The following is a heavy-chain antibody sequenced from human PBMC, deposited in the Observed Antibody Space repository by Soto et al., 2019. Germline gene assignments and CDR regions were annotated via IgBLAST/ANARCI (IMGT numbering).Heavy chain of an antibody. CDR3: AKGADCSSTSCPDYYYYYMDV. Sequence: PGGSLRLSCAASGFTFSSYGMHWVRQAPGKGLEWVAVISYDGSNKYYADSVKGRFTISRDNSKNTLYLQMNSLRAEDTAVYYCAKGADCSSTSCPDYYYYYMDVWGKGTTVTVSS. CDR2: ISYDGSNK. D-gene: IGHD2-2*01. V-gene: IGHV3-30*18. J-gene: IGHJ6*03. CDR1: GFTFSSYG.